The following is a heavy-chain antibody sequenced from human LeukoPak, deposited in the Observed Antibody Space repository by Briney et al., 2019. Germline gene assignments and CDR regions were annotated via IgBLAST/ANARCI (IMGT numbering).Heavy chain of an antibody. CDR3: ARDPYYGSGSYSPGPTFDP. Sequence: GASVKVSCKASGYTFTSYYMHWVRQAPGQGLEWMGIINPSGGSTSYAQKFQGRVTMTRDMSTSTVYMELSSLRSEDTAVYYCARDPYYGSGSYSPGPTFDPWGQGTQVTVSS. V-gene: IGHV1-46*01. CDR2: INPSGGST. D-gene: IGHD3-10*01. CDR1: GYTFTSYY. J-gene: IGHJ5*02.